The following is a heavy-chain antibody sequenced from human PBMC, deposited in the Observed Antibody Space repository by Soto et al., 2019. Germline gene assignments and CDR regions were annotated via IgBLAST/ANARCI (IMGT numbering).Heavy chain of an antibody. CDR3: ARYRREAVAGYTLDN. J-gene: IGHJ4*02. V-gene: IGHV4-59*01. D-gene: IGHD6-13*01. CDR1: GGSISSYY. Sequence: SETLSLTCTVPGGSISSYYWSWIRQPPGKGLEWIGYIYYSGSTNYNPSLKSRVTISVDTSKNQFSLKLSSVTAADTAVYYCARYRREAVAGYTLDNWGQGILVTVSS. CDR2: IYYSGST.